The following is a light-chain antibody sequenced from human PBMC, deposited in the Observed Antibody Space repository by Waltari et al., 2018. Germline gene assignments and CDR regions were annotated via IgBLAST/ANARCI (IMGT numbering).Light chain of an antibody. CDR1: QGISSR. CDR3: QQVNSFPRT. CDR2: DAS. J-gene: IGKJ1*01. V-gene: IGKV1-12*01. Sequence: DIQMTQSPSSVSASVGDRVTPTCRASQGISSRLAWYQQKPGKDPKLLIYDASSLHSGVPSRFSGSGSGTDFTLTIRSLQPEDFATYYCQQVNSFPRTFGQGTKVEVK.